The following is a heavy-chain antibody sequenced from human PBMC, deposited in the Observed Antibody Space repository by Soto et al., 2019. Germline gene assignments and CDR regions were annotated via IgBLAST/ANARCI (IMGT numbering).Heavy chain of an antibody. Sequence: PSETLSLTCSVSGDSISNLDYFWAWIRQPPGQALEYIGYIYKSATTYYNPSFESRVAISVDTSKSQFSLNATSVTAADTAVYFCARGRYCLTGRCFPNWFDSWDQGALVTVSS. CDR3: ARGRYCLTGRCFPNWFDS. CDR1: GDSISNLDYF. CDR2: IYKSATT. J-gene: IGHJ5*01. D-gene: IGHD7-27*01. V-gene: IGHV4-30-4*01.